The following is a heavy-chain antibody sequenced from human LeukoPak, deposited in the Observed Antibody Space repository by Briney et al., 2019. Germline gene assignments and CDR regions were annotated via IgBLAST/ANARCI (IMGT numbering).Heavy chain of an antibody. D-gene: IGHD6-13*01. CDR3: ARESLNIAAAGTLGY. Sequence: PGGSLRLSCAASEFTFSKYWMSWVRQAPGKGLEWVGNIKQDGSEKFYVDSVRGRFTISRDNTKNSLYLQMNSLRAEDTAVYYCARESLNIAAAGTLGYWGQGTLVTVSS. CDR1: EFTFSKYW. CDR2: IKQDGSEK. V-gene: IGHV3-7*01. J-gene: IGHJ4*02.